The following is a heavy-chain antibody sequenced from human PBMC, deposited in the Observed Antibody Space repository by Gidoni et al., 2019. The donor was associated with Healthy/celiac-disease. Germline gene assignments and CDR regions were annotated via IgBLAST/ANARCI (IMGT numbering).Heavy chain of an antibody. Sequence: QIQLVQSGAAVKKPGASVKVSCQVSGYPLTELSMHWERQAPGKGLEWMGGFNPEDGETIYAQKFQGRVTMTENTSKDTAYMELSSLRSEDTVLYYCATDTPSRWAAFDIWGQGTMVTVSS. CDR3: ATDTPSRWAAFDI. V-gene: IGHV1-24*01. CDR2: FNPEDGET. D-gene: IGHD1-26*01. J-gene: IGHJ3*02. CDR1: GYPLTELS.